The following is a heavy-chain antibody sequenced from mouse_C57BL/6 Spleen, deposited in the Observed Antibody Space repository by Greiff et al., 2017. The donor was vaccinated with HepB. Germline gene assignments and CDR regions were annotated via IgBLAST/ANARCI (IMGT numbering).Heavy chain of an antibody. CDR1: GYTFTSYW. Sequence: QVQLQQPGAELVKPGASVKMSCKASGYTFTSYWITWVKQRPGQGLEWIGDIYPGSGSTNYNEKFKSKATLTVDTSSSTAYMQLSSLTSEDSAVYYCARGGQLRLRKAMDDWGQGTSVTVSS. J-gene: IGHJ4*01. CDR2: IYPGSGST. V-gene: IGHV1-55*01. CDR3: ARGGQLRLRKAMDD. D-gene: IGHD3-2*02.